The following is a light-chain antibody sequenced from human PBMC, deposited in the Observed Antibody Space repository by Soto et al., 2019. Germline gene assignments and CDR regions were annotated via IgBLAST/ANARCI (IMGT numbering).Light chain of an antibody. J-gene: IGLJ1*01. V-gene: IGLV1-40*01. Sequence: SVLTQPASVSGAPGQRVTSAGTGSSSPTGPTYDVHWYQQLPVTAPKLLIYANTNRPSGVPGGFSGSKSGTSASLAITGLQAEDEADDSGQSYDSSLSGYVFGTGTKVTGL. CDR2: ANT. CDR3: QSYDSSLSGYV. CDR1: SSPTGPTYD.